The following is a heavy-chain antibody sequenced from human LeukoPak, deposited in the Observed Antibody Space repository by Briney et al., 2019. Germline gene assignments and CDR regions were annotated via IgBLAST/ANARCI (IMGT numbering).Heavy chain of an antibody. J-gene: IGHJ4*02. Sequence: GGSLRLSCSASGFTFKKYAMHWVRQAPGKGLEYVSAINSNGGRTYYADSVKGRFTISRDNSKNTLFLQMSSLRVEDTAVYYCVKDLYYDNSGYYSGAFDYWGQGNLVTVSS. CDR3: VKDLYYDNSGYYSGAFDY. CDR1: GFTFKKYA. D-gene: IGHD3-22*01. V-gene: IGHV3-64D*06. CDR2: INSNGGRT.